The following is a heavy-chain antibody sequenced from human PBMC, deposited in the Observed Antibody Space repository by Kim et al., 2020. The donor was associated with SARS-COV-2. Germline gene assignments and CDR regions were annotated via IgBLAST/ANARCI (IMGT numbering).Heavy chain of an antibody. J-gene: IGHJ4*02. D-gene: IGHD3-16*01. V-gene: IGHV3-43*01. CDR3: AKDFGERSYFDY. Sequence: YYADSVKGRFTISRDNSKNSLYLQMNSLRTEDTALYYCAKDFGERSYFDYWGQGTLVTVSS.